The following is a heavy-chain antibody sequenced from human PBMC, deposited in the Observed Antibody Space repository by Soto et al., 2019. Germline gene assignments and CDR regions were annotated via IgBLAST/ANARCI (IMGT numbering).Heavy chain of an antibody. J-gene: IGHJ4*02. D-gene: IGHD3-16*01. CDR1: GGSISSGGYY. Sequence: QVQLQESGPGLVKPSQTLSLTCTVSGGSISSGGYYWSWIRQHPGKGLEWIGSIYYSGSTYYNPSPXRXXTISVDTSKNHFSLKLSAATAAEPAVYYCARGVLHWGQGTLVTVSS. CDR2: IYYSGST. V-gene: IGHV4-31*03. CDR3: ARGVLH.